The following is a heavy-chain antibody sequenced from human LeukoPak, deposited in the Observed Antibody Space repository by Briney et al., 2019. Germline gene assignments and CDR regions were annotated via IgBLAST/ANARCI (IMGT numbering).Heavy chain of an antibody. V-gene: IGHV4-4*07. J-gene: IGHJ3*02. CDR2: IYTSGST. Sequence: SQTLSLTCTVSGGSISSYYRSWIRQPAGKGLEWIGRIYTSGSTNYNPSLKSRVTMSVDTSKNQFSLKLSSVTAADTAVYYCARDFAPYYYDSSDADAFDIWGQGTMVTVSS. D-gene: IGHD3-22*01. CDR3: ARDFAPYYYDSSDADAFDI. CDR1: GGSISSYY.